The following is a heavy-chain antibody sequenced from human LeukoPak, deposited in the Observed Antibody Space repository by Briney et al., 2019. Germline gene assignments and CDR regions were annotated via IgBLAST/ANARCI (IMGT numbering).Heavy chain of an antibody. J-gene: IGHJ4*02. CDR2: INHSGST. D-gene: IGHD6-19*01. CDR3: ARGRLVGGAYFDY. CDR1: GGSFSGYY. V-gene: IGHV4-34*01. Sequence: SETLSLTCAVYGGSFSGYYWSWLRQPPGKGLEWIGEINHSGSTNYNPSLKSRVTISVDTSKNQFSLKLSSATAADTAVYYCARGRLVGGAYFDYWGQGTLVTVSS.